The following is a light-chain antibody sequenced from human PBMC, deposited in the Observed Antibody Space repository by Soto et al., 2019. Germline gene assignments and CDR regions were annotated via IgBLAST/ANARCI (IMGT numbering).Light chain of an antibody. Sequence: EIVLTQSPGTLSLSPGERATLSCRASESVXXSXLAWYQHKPGHARRLLIYGASSRPTGIPDRFSGSGSGTDXXXTISRLXXEDFAVYYCQQYGSSPYTFGQGTKLEIK. CDR1: ESVXXSX. CDR2: GAS. CDR3: QQYGSSPYT. J-gene: IGKJ2*01. V-gene: IGKV3-20*01.